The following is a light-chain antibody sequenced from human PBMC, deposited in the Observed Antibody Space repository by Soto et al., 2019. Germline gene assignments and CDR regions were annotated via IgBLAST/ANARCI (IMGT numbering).Light chain of an antibody. Sequence: QSVLTQPASVSGSPGQSITISCTGTSIDVGSYNLVSWYQQHPGKAPKLMIYEVSKRPSGVSNRFSGSKSGNTASLTISGLQAEDEADYYCCSYAVSSTFVFGTGVKVTFL. CDR1: SIDVGSYNL. V-gene: IGLV2-23*02. CDR2: EVS. J-gene: IGLJ1*01. CDR3: CSYAVSSTFV.